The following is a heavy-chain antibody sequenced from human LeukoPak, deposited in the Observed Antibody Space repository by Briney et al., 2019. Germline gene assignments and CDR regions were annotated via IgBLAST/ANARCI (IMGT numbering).Heavy chain of an antibody. V-gene: IGHV3-23*01. D-gene: IGHD2-2*01. CDR3: AKGGFVIVPAAMGGFDH. Sequence: GGCLRLSCAASGFTFSSYSMNWVRQAPGKGLEWVSVISGSGDSIYYADSVKGRFTISRDNSKNTLYLQMSSLRAEDTAVYYCAKGGFVIVPAAMGGFDHWGQGTLVTVSS. CDR2: ISGSGDSI. CDR1: GFTFSSYS. J-gene: IGHJ4*02.